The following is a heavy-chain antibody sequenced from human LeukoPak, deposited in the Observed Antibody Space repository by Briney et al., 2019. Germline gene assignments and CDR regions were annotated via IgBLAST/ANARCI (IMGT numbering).Heavy chain of an antibody. Sequence: TSETLSLTCTVSSGSISSYYWSWIRQPAGKGLEWIGRIYTSGSTNYNPSLKSRVTMSVDTSKNQFSLKLSSVTAADTAVYYCARGKVSSRKTSNWFDPWGQGTLVTVSS. J-gene: IGHJ5*02. D-gene: IGHD6-13*01. CDR1: SGSISSYY. CDR2: IYTSGST. CDR3: ARGKVSSRKTSNWFDP. V-gene: IGHV4-4*07.